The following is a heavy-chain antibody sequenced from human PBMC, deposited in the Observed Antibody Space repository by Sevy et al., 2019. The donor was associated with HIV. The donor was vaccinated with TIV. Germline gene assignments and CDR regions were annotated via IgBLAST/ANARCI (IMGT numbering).Heavy chain of an antibody. CDR1: GFTFSSYA. CDR3: ARVTVPAAIPTTGGLDY. Sequence: GGSLRLSCAASGFTFSSYAMHWVRQAPGKGLEWVAVISYDGSNKYYADSVKGRFTISRDNSKNTLYLQMNSLRAEDTAVYYCARVTVPAAIPTTGGLDYWGQGTLVTVSS. D-gene: IGHD2-2*01. J-gene: IGHJ4*02. CDR2: ISYDGSNK. V-gene: IGHV3-30-3*01.